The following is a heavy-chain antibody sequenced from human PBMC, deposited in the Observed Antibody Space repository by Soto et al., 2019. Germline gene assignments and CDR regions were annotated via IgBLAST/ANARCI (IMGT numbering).Heavy chain of an antibody. CDR3: ARVTMVRGGKGWFDP. D-gene: IGHD3-10*01. CDR1: GGSISSGGYY. V-gene: IGHV4-31*03. CDR2: IYYSGST. J-gene: IGHJ5*02. Sequence: QVQLQESGPGLVKPSQTLSLTCTVSGGSISSGGYYWSWIRQHPGKGLEGIGYIYYSGSTYYNPSLKSRVTISVDTSKNQFSLKLSSVTAADTAVYYCARVTMVRGGKGWFDPWGQGTLVTVSS.